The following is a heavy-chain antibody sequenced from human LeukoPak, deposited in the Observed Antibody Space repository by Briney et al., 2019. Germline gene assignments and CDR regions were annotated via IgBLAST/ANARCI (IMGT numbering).Heavy chain of an antibody. Sequence: PRASVKVSCKASEYTFTGYYLHWVRQAPGQGLEWMGWINPHSGDTDYAQKFQGRVTMTRDTSISTAYMELSRLRSDDTAVYYCARWGGHCTSGLCYYFDCWGQGTLVTVSS. CDR1: EYTFTGYY. CDR3: ARWGGHCTSGLCYYFDC. D-gene: IGHD2-8*01. V-gene: IGHV1-2*02. CDR2: INPHSGDT. J-gene: IGHJ4*02.